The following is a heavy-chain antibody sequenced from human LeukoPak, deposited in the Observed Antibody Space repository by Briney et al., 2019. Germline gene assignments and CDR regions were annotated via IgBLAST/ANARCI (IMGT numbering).Heavy chain of an antibody. D-gene: IGHD6-13*01. Sequence: ASVKVSCKASGGTFSSYAISWVRQAPGQGLEWMGGIIPIFGTANYAQKFQGRVTITADESTSTAYMELSSLRSEDTAVYYCARVRLSSSWSYYYGMDVWGPGTTVTVSS. CDR3: ARVRLSSSWSYYYGMDV. CDR2: IIPIFGTA. CDR1: GGTFSSYA. J-gene: IGHJ6*02. V-gene: IGHV1-69*01.